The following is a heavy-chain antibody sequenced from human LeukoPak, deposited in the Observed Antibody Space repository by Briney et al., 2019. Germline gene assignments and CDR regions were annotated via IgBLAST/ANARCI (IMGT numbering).Heavy chain of an antibody. CDR3: ARSRSRTYSGSYWI. D-gene: IGHD1-26*01. CDR1: GFTFSSYS. Sequence: RAGGSLRLSCAASGFTFSSYSMNWVRQAPGKGLEWVSSISSSSSYIYYADSVKGRFTISRDNAKNSLYLQMNSLRAEDTAVYYCARSRSRTYSGSYWIWGQGTMVTVSS. CDR2: ISSSSSYI. J-gene: IGHJ3*02. V-gene: IGHV3-21*01.